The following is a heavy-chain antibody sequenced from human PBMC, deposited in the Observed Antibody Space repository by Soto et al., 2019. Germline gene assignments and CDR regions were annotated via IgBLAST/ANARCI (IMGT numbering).Heavy chain of an antibody. V-gene: IGHV1-69*13. D-gene: IGHD3-16*02. J-gene: IGHJ6*02. CDR1: GGTFGSYA. CDR2: IIPIFGTA. Sequence: SVKVSCKASGGTFGSYAISWVRQAPGQGLEWMGGIIPIFGTANYAQKFQGRVTITADESTSTAYMELSSLRSEDTAVYYCARNDYVWGSYRPLNGMDVWGQGTTVTVS. CDR3: ARNDYVWGSYRPLNGMDV.